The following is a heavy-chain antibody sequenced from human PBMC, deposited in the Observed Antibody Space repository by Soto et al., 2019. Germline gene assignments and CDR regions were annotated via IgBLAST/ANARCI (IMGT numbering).Heavy chain of an antibody. V-gene: IGHV4-34*01. J-gene: IGHJ5*02. CDR1: GGSFSGYY. CDR3: ATAPLTVRGSEWFDT. Sequence: SETLSLTCAVYGGSFSGYYWSWIRQPPGKGLEWVGEINHSGSTNYNPSLKSRVTISVDTSKNQFSLKLSSVTAADTAVYYCATAPLTVRGSEWFDTWGQGTLVTVS. D-gene: IGHD3-10*01. CDR2: INHSGST.